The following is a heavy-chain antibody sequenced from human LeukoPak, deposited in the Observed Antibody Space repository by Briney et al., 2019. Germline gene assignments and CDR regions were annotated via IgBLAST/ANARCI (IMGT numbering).Heavy chain of an antibody. J-gene: IGHJ4*02. Sequence: GALRLSCAASGFTFSNYAMHWVRQAPGKGLEWVANIKQDGSENYYVDSVKGRFTISRDNAKSSLYLQMNSLRVEDTAVYYCARGLRWKDYWGQGTLVTVSS. V-gene: IGHV3-7*04. CDR1: GFTFSNYA. CDR2: IKQDGSEN. CDR3: ARGLRWKDY. D-gene: IGHD5/OR15-5a*01.